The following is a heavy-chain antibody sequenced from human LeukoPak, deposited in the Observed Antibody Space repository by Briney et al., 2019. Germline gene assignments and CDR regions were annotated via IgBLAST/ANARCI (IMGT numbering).Heavy chain of an antibody. D-gene: IGHD1-20*01. CDR1: GGSISSGDYY. CDR3: AREHPDRYNWNYFDY. V-gene: IGHV4-30-4*08. CDR2: IYYSGST. J-gene: IGHJ4*02. Sequence: SQTLSLTCTVSGGSISSGDYYWSWIRQPPGKGLEWIGYIYYSGSTYYNPFLKSRVTISVDTSKNQFSLKLSSVTAADTAVYYCAREHPDRYNWNYFDYWGQGTLVTVSS.